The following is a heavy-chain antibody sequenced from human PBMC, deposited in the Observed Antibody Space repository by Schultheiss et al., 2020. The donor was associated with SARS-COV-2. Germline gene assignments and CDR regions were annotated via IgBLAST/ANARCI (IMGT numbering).Heavy chain of an antibody. CDR3: ARALKRQRVPARYYYYGMDV. J-gene: IGHJ6*02. CDR2: ISMSGGST. CDR1: GFTFSSYA. D-gene: IGHD6-13*01. Sequence: GGSLRLSCAASGFTFSSYAISWVRQAPGKGLEWVSAISMSGGSTYYTDSVKGRFTISRDNSRNILYLQMNSLRPEDTAVYYCARALKRQRVPARYYYYGMDVWGQGTTVTVSS. V-gene: IGHV3-23*01.